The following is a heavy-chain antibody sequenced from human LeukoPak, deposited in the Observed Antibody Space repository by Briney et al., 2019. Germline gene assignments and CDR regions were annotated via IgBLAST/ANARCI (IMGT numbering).Heavy chain of an antibody. CDR1: GYSFTSYW. CDR3: ACRDLTSTWSYP. D-gene: IGHD2-2*01. CDR2: IYPGDSRT. V-gene: IGHV5-51*01. Sequence: GESLKTFCKGIGYSFTSYWIGWVRQMPGKGMEWMGVIYPGDSRTRYNPSFQGQVTISVDRSISTAYLQWVSLKASDTAMYYCACRDLTSTWSYPWGQGTLVTVSS. J-gene: IGHJ5*02.